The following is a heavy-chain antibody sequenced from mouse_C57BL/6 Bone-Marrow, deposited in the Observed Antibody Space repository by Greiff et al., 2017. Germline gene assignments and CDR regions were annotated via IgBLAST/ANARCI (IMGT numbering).Heavy chain of an antibody. CDR2: IYPRSGNT. CDR1: GYTFTSYG. Sequence: QVQLKESGAELARPGASVKLSCKASGYTFTSYGISWVKQRTGQGLEWIGEIYPRSGNTYYNEKFKGKATLTADKSSSTAYMELRSLTSEDSAVYFGARGDYDYDSWFAYWGQGTLVTVSA. V-gene: IGHV1-81*01. CDR3: ARGDYDYDSWFAY. D-gene: IGHD2-4*01. J-gene: IGHJ3*01.